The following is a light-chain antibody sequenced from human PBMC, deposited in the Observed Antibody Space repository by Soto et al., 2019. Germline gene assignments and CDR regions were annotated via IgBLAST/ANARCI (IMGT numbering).Light chain of an antibody. CDR1: RSNIGNNA. V-gene: IGLV1-36*01. J-gene: IGLJ2*01. CDR3: AAWDDSLNGVV. CDR2: YDD. Sequence: QSVLTQPPSVSAAPRQGVTISCSGSRSNIGNNAVHWYQQLPGKAPKLLIFYDDLLSSGVSDRFSASKSGTSASLAISGLQSEDEADYYCAAWDDSLNGVVFGGGTKLTV.